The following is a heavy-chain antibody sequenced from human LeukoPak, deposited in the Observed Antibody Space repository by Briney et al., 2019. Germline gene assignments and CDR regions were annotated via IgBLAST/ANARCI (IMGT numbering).Heavy chain of an antibody. CDR1: GGSISSYY. CDR3: ARIAAAGMGWYFDL. V-gene: IGHV4-59*08. Sequence: SETLSLTCTVSGGSISSYYWSWIRQPPGKGLEWIGYIYYSGSTNYNPSLKSRVTISVDTSKNQFSLKLSSVTAADTAVYYCARIAAAGMGWYFDLWGRGTLVTVSS. D-gene: IGHD6-13*01. CDR2: IYYSGST. J-gene: IGHJ2*01.